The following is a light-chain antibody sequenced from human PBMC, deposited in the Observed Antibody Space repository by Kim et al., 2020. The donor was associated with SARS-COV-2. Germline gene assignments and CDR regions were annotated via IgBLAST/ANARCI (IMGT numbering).Light chain of an antibody. V-gene: IGKV1-5*03. Sequence: SASVGDRVTITCRASQSISSWLAWYQQKPGKAPKLLIYKASSLESGVLSRFSGSGSGTEFTLTISSLQPDDFATYYCQQYNSYWTFGQGTKVDIK. CDR2: KAS. J-gene: IGKJ1*01. CDR1: QSISSW. CDR3: QQYNSYWT.